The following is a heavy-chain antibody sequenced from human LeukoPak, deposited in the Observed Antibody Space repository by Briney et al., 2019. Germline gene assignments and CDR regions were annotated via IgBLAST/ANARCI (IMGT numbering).Heavy chain of an antibody. CDR3: ARAARADCTSPTCHSWLAP. CDR1: GFTFDDYA. CDR2: ISWNSGSI. Sequence: QPGGSLRLSCAASGFTFDDYAMHWVRQAPGKGLEWVSGISWNSGSIGYADSVKGRFTISRDNAKNTLYLQMNSLRAEDTAVYYCARAARADCTSPTCHSWLAPWGQGTQVTVSS. D-gene: IGHD2/OR15-2a*01. J-gene: IGHJ5*02. V-gene: IGHV3-9*01.